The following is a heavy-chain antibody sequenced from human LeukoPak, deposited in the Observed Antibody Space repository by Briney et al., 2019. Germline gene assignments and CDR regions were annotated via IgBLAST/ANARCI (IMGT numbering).Heavy chain of an antibody. Sequence: PSETLSLTCTVSGGSISSYYWSWIRQPPGKGLEWIGYIYYSGSTNYNPSLKSRVTISVDTSKNQFSLKLSSVTAADTALYYCAKDMDYGDSLPHFDYWGQGTLVTVSS. J-gene: IGHJ4*02. CDR1: GGSISSYY. V-gene: IGHV4-59*01. CDR2: IYYSGST. D-gene: IGHD4-17*01. CDR3: AKDMDYGDSLPHFDY.